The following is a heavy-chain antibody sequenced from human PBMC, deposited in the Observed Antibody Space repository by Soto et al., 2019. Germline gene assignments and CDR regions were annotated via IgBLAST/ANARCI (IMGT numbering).Heavy chain of an antibody. V-gene: IGHV1-18*04. CDR2: ISAYNGNT. CDR1: GYTFTSYG. CDR3: AKNQSINIFGVDPTGTKDNWVRP. J-gene: IGHJ5*02. D-gene: IGHD3-3*02. Sequence: ASVKVSCKASGYTFTSYGISWVRQAPGQGLEWMGWISAYNGNTNYAQKLQGRVTMTTDTSTSTAYMELRSLRSDDTAVYYCAKNQSINIFGVDPTGTKDNWVRPWGQGTLVTVSS.